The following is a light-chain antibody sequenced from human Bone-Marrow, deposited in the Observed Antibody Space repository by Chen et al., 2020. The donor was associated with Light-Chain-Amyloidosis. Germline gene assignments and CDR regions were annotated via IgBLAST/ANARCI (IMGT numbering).Light chain of an antibody. Sequence: DIVLTQTPLSLPVTPGEPASISCRSSQSLLDSDDGNTYLDWYLQKPGHSPQLLIYMVSYRASGVPDRFSGSGSGTDFTLKINRVEAEDSGVDYCMQRMELYTFGQGTKLEIK. V-gene: IGKV2-40*01. J-gene: IGKJ2*01. CDR3: MQRMELYT. CDR2: MVS. CDR1: QSLLDSDDGNTY.